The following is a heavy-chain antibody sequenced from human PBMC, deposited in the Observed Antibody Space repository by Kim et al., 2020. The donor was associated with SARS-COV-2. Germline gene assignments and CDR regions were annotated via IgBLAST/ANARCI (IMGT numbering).Heavy chain of an antibody. D-gene: IGHD6-13*01. V-gene: IGHV3-48*02. CDR1: GFTFSSYS. CDR2: ISSSSSTI. CDR3: ARVISSSWSGYYYYGMDV. J-gene: IGHJ6*02. Sequence: GGSLRLSCAASGFTFSSYSMNWVRQAPGKGLEWVSYISSSSSTIYYADSVKGRFTISRDNAKNSLYLQMNSLRDEDTAVYYCARVISSSWSGYYYYGMDVWGQGTTVTVSS.